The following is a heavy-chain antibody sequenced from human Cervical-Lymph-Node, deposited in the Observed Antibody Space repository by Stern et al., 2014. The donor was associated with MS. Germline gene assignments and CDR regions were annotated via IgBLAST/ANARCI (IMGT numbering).Heavy chain of an antibody. CDR2: IYYSGNT. Sequence: VQLVESGPGLVQPSETLSLTCTVSSGSMRSYYWSWIRQPPGKGLEWIGYIYYSGNTNYNPSLKSRVTISIDMSKKQFSLRLTSVTAADTAVYYCVRDRCGGDCYYGMDVWGQGTTVTVSS. D-gene: IGHD2-21*01. CDR3: VRDRCGGDCYYGMDV. V-gene: IGHV4-59*01. J-gene: IGHJ6*02. CDR1: SGSMRSYY.